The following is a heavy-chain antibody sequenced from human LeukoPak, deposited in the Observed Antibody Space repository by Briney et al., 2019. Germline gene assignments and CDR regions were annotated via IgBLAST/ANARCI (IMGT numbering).Heavy chain of an antibody. CDR1: GFTFSSYW. CDR2: INSDGSST. D-gene: IGHD3-10*01. CDR3: ASSSMVRGVIVYYYYMDV. V-gene: IGHV3-74*01. Sequence: GGSLRLSCAASGFTFSSYWMHWVRHAPGKGLVWVSRINSDGSSTRYADSVKGRFTISRDNAKNTLYLQMNSLRAEDTAVYYCASSSMVRGVIVYYYYMDVWGKGITVTVCS. J-gene: IGHJ6*03.